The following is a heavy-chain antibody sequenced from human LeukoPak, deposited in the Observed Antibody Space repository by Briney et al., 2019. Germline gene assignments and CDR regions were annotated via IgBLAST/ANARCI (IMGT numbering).Heavy chain of an antibody. CDR2: IRSKAYGGTT. D-gene: IGHD5-12*01. V-gene: IGHV3-49*03. CDR3: AKDIRRWLQFPYG. J-gene: IGHJ4*02. Sequence: GGSLRLSCTASGFTFGDYAMSWFRQAPGKGLEWVGFIRSKAYGGTTEYAASVKGRFTISRDDSKSIAYLQMNSLRAEDTALYYCAKDIRRWLQFPYGWGQGTLVTVSS. CDR1: GFTFGDYA.